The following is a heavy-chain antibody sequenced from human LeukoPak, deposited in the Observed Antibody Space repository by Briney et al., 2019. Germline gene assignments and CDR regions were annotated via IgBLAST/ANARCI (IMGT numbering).Heavy chain of an antibody. D-gene: IGHD6-13*01. CDR3: ARYGSAANPYYYYGMDV. CDR2: IYPGDSDT. J-gene: IGHJ6*02. CDR1: GYSFTSYW. V-gene: IGHV5-51*01. Sequence: GESLKISCKGSGYSFTSYWIGWVRQVPGKGLEWMGIIYPGDSDTRYSPSFQGQVTISADKSISTAYLQWSSLKASDTAMYYCARYGSAANPYYYYGMDVWGQGTTVTVSS.